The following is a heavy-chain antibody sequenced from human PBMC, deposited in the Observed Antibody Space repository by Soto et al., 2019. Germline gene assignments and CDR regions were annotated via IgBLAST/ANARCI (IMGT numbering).Heavy chain of an antibody. CDR1: GGSITNYY. CDR3: AREGSGYNF. D-gene: IGHD5-12*01. CDR2: VYYTGST. Sequence: SETLSLTCTVSGGSITNYYWTWIRQTPGKGLEWIGYVYYTGSTNYNPSLKSRVHISIDTSKNEFYLNLTSVTAAETAVYYCAREGSGYNFWGQGTQVTVSS. V-gene: IGHV4-59*12. J-gene: IGHJ4*02.